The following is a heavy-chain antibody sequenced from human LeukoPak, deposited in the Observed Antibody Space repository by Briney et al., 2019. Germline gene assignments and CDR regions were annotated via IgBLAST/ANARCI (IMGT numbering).Heavy chain of an antibody. CDR1: GYTFTGYY. Sequence: GASVKVSCKASGYTFTGYYMHWVRQAPGQGLEWMGWINPNGGGTNYAQKFQGRVTMTRDTSISTAYMELSRLRSDDTAVYYCARDGSRITMIVVAPGNWFDPWGQGTLVTVSS. J-gene: IGHJ5*02. CDR3: ARDGSRITMIVVAPGNWFDP. V-gene: IGHV1-2*02. D-gene: IGHD3-22*01. CDR2: INPNGGGT.